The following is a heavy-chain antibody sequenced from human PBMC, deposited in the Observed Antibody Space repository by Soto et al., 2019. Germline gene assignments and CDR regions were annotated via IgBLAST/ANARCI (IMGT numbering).Heavy chain of an antibody. J-gene: IGHJ6*02. V-gene: IGHV3-33*01. CDR2: ILNDGSNR. D-gene: IGHD3-10*01. Sequence: QVQLVESGGGVVQPGRSLRLSCAASEFTFSNYGMHWVRQAPGKGLEWVAVILNDGSNRYHADSVKDRFTISRDNSKNTLYLQMTSLRDEDTAVYYCARDDEYSGNGMDVWGQGTTVTVS. CDR1: EFTFSNYG. CDR3: ARDDEYSGNGMDV.